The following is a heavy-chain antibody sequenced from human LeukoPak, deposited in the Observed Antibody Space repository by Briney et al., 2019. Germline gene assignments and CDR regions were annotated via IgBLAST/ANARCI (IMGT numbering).Heavy chain of an antibody. J-gene: IGHJ4*02. Sequence: GGSLRLSCAASGFTFSSYDMNWVRQAPGKGLEWVSSIGSSSSYIYYADSVKGRFTISRDNAKNSLYLQMNSLRAEDTAVYYCARGATTELYWGQGTVVTVSS. V-gene: IGHV3-21*01. D-gene: IGHD1-26*01. CDR3: ARGATTELY. CDR2: IGSSSSYI. CDR1: GFTFSSYD.